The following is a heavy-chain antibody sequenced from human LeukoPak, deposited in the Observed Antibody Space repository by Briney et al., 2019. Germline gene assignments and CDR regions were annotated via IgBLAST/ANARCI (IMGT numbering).Heavy chain of an antibody. D-gene: IGHD3-22*01. CDR3: ARRDYYDSSGYYRDAFDI. CDR1: GGSISSYY. J-gene: IGHJ3*02. Sequence: PSETLSLTCTVSGGSISSYYWSWIRQPPGKGLEWIGYIYYSGSTNYNPSLKSRVTISVETSKNQFSLRLSSVSAADTAVYYCARRDYYDSSGYYRDAFDIWGQGTMVTVSS. V-gene: IGHV4-59*01. CDR2: IYYSGST.